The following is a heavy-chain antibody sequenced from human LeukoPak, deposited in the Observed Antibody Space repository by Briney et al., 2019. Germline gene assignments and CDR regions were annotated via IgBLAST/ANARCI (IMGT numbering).Heavy chain of an antibody. CDR1: GFTFSSYA. Sequence: LPGGSLRLSCAASGFTFSSYALSWVRQAPGKGLEWISATSGSGGSTYYADSVKGRFTISRDNSKNTLYLQMNSLRAEDTAVYYCARDTPPGADGYKYYYFYYGMDVWGQGTTVTVSS. D-gene: IGHD5-24*01. CDR2: TSGSGGST. V-gene: IGHV3-23*01. J-gene: IGHJ6*02. CDR3: ARDTPPGADGYKYYYFYYGMDV.